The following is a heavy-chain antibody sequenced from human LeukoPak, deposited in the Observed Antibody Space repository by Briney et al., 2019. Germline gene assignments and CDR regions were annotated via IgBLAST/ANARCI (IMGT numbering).Heavy chain of an antibody. CDR3: AKVQTYYYDSTCDY. CDR2: ISGSGGST. CDR1: GFTFSSYA. Sequence: GGSLRLSCAASGFTFSSYAMSWVRQAPGEGLEWVSAISGSGGSTYYADSVKGRFTISRDNSKNTLYLQMNSLRAEDTAVYYCAKVQTYYYDSTCDYWGQGTLVTVSS. D-gene: IGHD3-22*01. J-gene: IGHJ4*02. V-gene: IGHV3-23*01.